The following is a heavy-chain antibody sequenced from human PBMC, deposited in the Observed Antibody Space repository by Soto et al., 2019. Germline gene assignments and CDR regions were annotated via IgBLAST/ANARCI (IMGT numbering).Heavy chain of an antibody. D-gene: IGHD4-17*01. CDR2: ISYDGSNK. CDR1: GFTFSSYG. Sequence: QVQLVESGGGVVQPGRSLRLSCAASGFTFSSYGMHWVRQAPGKGLEWVAVISYDGSNKYYADSVKGRFTISRDNSKNTLYLQMNSLRAEDTAVYYCAITGGMTTRFDYWGQGTLVTVSS. V-gene: IGHV3-30*03. CDR3: AITGGMTTRFDY. J-gene: IGHJ4*02.